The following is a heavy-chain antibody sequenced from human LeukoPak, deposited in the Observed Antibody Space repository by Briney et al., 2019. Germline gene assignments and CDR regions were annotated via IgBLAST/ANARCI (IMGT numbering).Heavy chain of an antibody. J-gene: IGHJ5*01. CDR3: ARIRWMDS. Sequence: ASVKVSCKASGYTFTSCDINWVRQAPGQRLEWMGWINPNSDTNYAQKFQGRVTMTRDTSTSTGYMELTRLTSDDTAVYFCARIRWMDSWGQGTLVTVSS. CDR2: INPNSDT. CDR1: GYTFTSCD. V-gene: IGHV1-2*02.